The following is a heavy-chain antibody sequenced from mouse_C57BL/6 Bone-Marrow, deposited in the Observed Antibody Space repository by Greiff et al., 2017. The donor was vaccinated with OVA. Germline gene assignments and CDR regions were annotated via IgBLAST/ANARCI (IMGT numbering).Heavy chain of an antibody. CDR1: GYTFTSYG. CDR3: ASRTYGY. CDR2: IYPRSGNT. Sequence: LVESGAELARPGASVKLSCKASGYTFTSYGISWVKQRTGQGLEWIGEIYPRSGNTYYNEKFKGKATLTADKSSSTAYMELRSLTSEDSAVYFCASRTYGYWGQGTTLTVSS. J-gene: IGHJ2*01. V-gene: IGHV1-81*01. D-gene: IGHD1-1*01.